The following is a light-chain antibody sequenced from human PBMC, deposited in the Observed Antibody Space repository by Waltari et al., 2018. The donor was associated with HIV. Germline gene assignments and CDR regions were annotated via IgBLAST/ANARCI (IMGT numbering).Light chain of an antibody. CDR1: QSVNSNY. J-gene: IGKJ1*01. CDR2: GAS. V-gene: IGKV3-20*01. Sequence: EIVLPQSPGTLSLSPGERATPPCRASQSVNSNYLAWYQQKPGQAPRLLIYGASSRATGIPNRFSGSGSGTDFTLTVSRLEPEDSAVYYCQQYGTSPRTFGRGTKVEI. CDR3: QQYGTSPRT.